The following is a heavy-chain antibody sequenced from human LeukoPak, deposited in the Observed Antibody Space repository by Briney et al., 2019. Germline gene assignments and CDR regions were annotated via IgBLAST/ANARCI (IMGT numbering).Heavy chain of an antibody. CDR3: ARHGLVAARHAFDI. Sequence: SETLSLTCTVSGDSISSGRYYWTWIRQPPGKGLEWIAEINHNGNTNYNPSLKSRVTISVDTSKDQFSLKLSSVTAADTAVYYCARHGLVAARHAFDIWGQGTMVTVSS. CDR2: INHNGNT. J-gene: IGHJ3*02. D-gene: IGHD6-6*01. V-gene: IGHV4-39*01. CDR1: GDSISSGRYY.